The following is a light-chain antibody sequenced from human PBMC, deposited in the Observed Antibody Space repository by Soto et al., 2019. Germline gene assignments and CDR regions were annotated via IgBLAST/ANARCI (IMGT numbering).Light chain of an antibody. CDR2: DAS. CDR1: QSVSNN. J-gene: IGKJ2*01. V-gene: IGKV3-15*01. Sequence: EIVMTQSPATLSVSPGERAALSCRASQSVSNNLAWYQLKPGQAPRLLIYDASTRATGIPARFSGSRSGTEFTLTISSLQSEDFAVYYCQQYNDWPPYTFGQGTKLEI. CDR3: QQYNDWPPYT.